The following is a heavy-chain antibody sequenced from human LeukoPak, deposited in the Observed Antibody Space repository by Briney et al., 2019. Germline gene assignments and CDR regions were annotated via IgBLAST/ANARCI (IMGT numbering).Heavy chain of an antibody. V-gene: IGHV1-18*01. CDR1: GYTFTSYD. D-gene: IGHD2-8*01. Sequence: ASVKVSCKASGYTFTSYDFNWVRQATGQRPEWMGWISAYNGNTNYAQKLQGRVTMTTDTSTSTAYMELRSLRSDDTAVYYCATLGTNFDYWGQGTLVTVSS. CDR2: ISAYNGNT. CDR3: ATLGTNFDY. J-gene: IGHJ4*02.